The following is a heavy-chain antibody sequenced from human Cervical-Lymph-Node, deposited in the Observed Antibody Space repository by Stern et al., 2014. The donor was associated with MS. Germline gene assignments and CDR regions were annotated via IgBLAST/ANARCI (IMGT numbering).Heavy chain of an antibody. CDR2: IAYDESNK. CDR3: ARDWDARYTFDY. J-gene: IGHJ4*02. Sequence: QVQLVQSGGGVVQPGRSLRLSCAVSGFPFSSFAMHWVRQAPGKGQEWVAVIAYDESNKFYADSVKGRFTISRDNSKKTLYLQMNSLRAEDTAVYYCARDWDARYTFDYWGQGTLVTVSS. V-gene: IGHV3-30*04. CDR1: GFPFSSFA. D-gene: IGHD1-1*01.